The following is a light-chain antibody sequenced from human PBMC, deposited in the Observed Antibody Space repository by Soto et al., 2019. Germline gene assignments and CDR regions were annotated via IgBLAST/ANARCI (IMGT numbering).Light chain of an antibody. CDR2: DAS. CDR1: QNINSQ. V-gene: IGKV3-11*01. CDR3: QQRSNWPPIT. J-gene: IGKJ5*01. Sequence: EIVLTQSPATLSLSPGERATLSCRASQNINSQLAWYQQKFGQTPRLLIYDASNRPTGIPARFSGSGSGTDVSLTISSLEPEDFALYYCQQRSNWPPITFGQGTRLEIK.